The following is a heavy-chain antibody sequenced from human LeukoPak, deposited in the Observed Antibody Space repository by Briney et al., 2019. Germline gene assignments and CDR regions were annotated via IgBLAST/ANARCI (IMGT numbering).Heavy chain of an antibody. V-gene: IGHV1-69*05. D-gene: IGHD3-3*01. Sequence: ASVKVSCKASGGTFSSYAISWVRQAPGQGLEWMGGIIPIFGTANYAQKFQGRVTIITDESTSTAYMELSSLRSEDTAVYYCARDSPYYDFWSGYYYWGQGTLVTVSS. CDR1: GGTFSSYA. CDR3: ARDSPYYDFWSGYYY. CDR2: IIPIFGTA. J-gene: IGHJ4*02.